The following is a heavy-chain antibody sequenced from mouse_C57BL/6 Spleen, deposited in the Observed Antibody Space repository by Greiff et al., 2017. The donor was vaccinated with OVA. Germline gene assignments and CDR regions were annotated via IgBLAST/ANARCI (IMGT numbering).Heavy chain of an antibody. CDR2: IDPEDGET. CDR1: GFNIKDYY. V-gene: IGHV14-2*01. J-gene: IGHJ4*01. Sequence: EVQLQQSGAELVKPGASVKLSCTASGFNIKDYYMHWVKQRTEKGLEWIGRIDPEDGETKYAPTFQGKATITADTSSNTAYLQLSSLTSEDTAVYYCARSRPYYGSSYAMDYWGQGTSVTVSS. CDR3: ARSRPYYGSSYAMDY. D-gene: IGHD1-1*01.